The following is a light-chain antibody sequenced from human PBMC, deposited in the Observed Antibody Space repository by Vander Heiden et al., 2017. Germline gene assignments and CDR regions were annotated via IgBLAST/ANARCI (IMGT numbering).Light chain of an antibody. CDR2: GAS. V-gene: IGKV3-20*01. J-gene: IGKJ2*01. Sequence: EIVLTQSPRTLSLSPGERATLSCRASQSVSSSYLAWYQQKPGQAPRLLIYGASSRATGIPDRFSGSGSGTDLTLTISRLEPEDFAVYYCQQYGSSPLYTFGQGTKLEIK. CDR3: QQYGSSPLYT. CDR1: QSVSSSY.